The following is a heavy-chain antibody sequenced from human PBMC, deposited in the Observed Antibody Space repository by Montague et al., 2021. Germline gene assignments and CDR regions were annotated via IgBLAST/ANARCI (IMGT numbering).Heavy chain of an antibody. CDR1: GASMDRHY. V-gene: IGHV4-59*11. Sequence: SETLSLTCTVSGASMDRHYWTWVRQPPGEGLQWLAYIYYTGMANYNPSLKSRLTVSMDISKNQFSLKMRSMAAADTAIYYCVRRSVSNYFDYWGQGTLVTVPS. CDR2: IYYTGMA. D-gene: IGHD5/OR15-5a*01. CDR3: VRRSVSNYFDY. J-gene: IGHJ4*02.